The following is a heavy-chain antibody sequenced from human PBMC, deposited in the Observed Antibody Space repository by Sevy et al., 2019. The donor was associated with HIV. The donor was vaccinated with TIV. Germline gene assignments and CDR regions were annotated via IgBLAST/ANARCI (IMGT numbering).Heavy chain of an antibody. Sequence: GGSPRLSCAASGFTFTNYWMHWVRQAPGKGLVWVSRVDNDGSGTNYADSVKGRFTISRDNAKNTVYLQMNSLRAEDTAVYYCTRDMYGIDYWGQGTLVTVSS. V-gene: IGHV3-74*01. J-gene: IGHJ4*02. CDR3: TRDMYGIDY. CDR1: GFTFTNYW. D-gene: IGHD2-8*01. CDR2: VDNDGSGT.